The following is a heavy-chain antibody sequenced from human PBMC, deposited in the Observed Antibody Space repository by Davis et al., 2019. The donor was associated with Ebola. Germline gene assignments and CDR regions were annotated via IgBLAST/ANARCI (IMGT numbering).Heavy chain of an antibody. Sequence: LSLTCAVYGGSFSGYYWSWIRQAPGKGLEWVSYISSSGSTIYYADSVKGRFTISRDNAKKSLYLQMNSLRAEDTAVYYCARRFIAARFLVVYGMDVWGQGTTVTVSS. J-gene: IGHJ6*02. CDR2: ISSSGSTI. CDR1: GGSFSGYY. D-gene: IGHD6-6*01. V-gene: IGHV3-11*01. CDR3: ARRFIAARFLVVYGMDV.